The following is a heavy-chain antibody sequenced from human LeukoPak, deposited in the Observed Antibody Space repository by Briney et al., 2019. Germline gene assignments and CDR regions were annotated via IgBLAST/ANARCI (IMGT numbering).Heavy chain of an antibody. CDR2: IYYSGST. Sequence: SETLSLTCTVSGGSISSYYWSWIRQPPGKGLEWIRYIYYSGSTNYNPSLKSRVTISVDTSKNQFSLKLSSVTAADTAVYYCARGIVGARSYAFDIWGQGTMVTVSS. CDR1: GGSISSYY. J-gene: IGHJ3*02. V-gene: IGHV4-59*01. D-gene: IGHD1-26*01. CDR3: ARGIVGARSYAFDI.